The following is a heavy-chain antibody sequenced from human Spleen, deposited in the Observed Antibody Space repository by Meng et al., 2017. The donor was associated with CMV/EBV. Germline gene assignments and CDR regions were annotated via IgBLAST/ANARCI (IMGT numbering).Heavy chain of an antibody. CDR3: ARSIGGCTSAACYNLDY. CDR1: GYTFTSYG. J-gene: IGHJ4*02. V-gene: IGHV1-69*05. CDR2: IIPIFGSA. D-gene: IGHD2-2*02. Sequence: SVKVSCKASGYTFTSYGISWVRQAPGQGLEWMGGIIPIFGSADYTQKFQGRVSITTDESTRTAYMELSSLRSEDTAIYYCARSIGGCTSAACYNLDYWGQGTRVTVSS.